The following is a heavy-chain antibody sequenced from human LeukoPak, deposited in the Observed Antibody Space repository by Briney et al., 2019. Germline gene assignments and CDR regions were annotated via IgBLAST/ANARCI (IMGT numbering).Heavy chain of an antibody. D-gene: IGHD6-19*01. J-gene: IGHJ6*03. CDR1: GYTFTGYY. CDR2: INPNSGGT. V-gene: IGHV1-2*06. CDR3: ARSWAGSSYYYMDV. Sequence: ASVKVSRKASGYTFTGYYMHWVRQAPGQGLEWMGRINPNSGGTNYAQKFQGRVTMTRDTSISTAYMELSRLRSDDTAVYYCARSWAGSSYYYMDVWGKGTTVTVSS.